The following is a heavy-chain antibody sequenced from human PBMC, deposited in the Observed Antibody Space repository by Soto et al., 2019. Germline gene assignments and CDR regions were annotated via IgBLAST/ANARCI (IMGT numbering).Heavy chain of an antibody. CDR1: GGTFSSYA. V-gene: IGHV1-69*13. CDR2: IIPIFGTA. J-gene: IGHJ5*02. Sequence: ASVKVSCKASGGTFSSYAISWVRQAPGQGLEWMGGIIPIFGTANYAQKFQGRVTITADESTSTAYMELSSLRSEDTAVYYCARVRRRKQQRVLGGWFDPWGQGTLVTVSS. D-gene: IGHD6-13*01. CDR3: ARVRRRKQQRVLGGWFDP.